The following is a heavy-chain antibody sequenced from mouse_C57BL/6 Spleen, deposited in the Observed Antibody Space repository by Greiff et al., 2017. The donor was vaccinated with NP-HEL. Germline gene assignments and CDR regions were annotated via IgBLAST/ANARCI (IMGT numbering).Heavy chain of an antibody. Sequence: VKLQESGAELVKPGASVKISCKASGYAFSSYWMNWVKQRPGKGLEWIGQIYPGDGDTNYNGKFKGKATLTADKSSSTAYMQLSSLTSEDSAVYFCARWDYGSFYYYAMDYWGQGTSVTVSS. CDR2: IYPGDGDT. V-gene: IGHV1-80*01. CDR3: ARWDYGSFYYYAMDY. CDR1: GYAFSSYW. J-gene: IGHJ4*01. D-gene: IGHD1-1*01.